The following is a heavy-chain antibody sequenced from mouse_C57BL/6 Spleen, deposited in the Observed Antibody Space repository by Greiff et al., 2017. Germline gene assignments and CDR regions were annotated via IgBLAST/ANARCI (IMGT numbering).Heavy chain of an antibody. CDR2: ISDGGSYN. CDR3: ARGGYYGSYFDD. J-gene: IGHJ2*01. D-gene: IGHD1-1*01. CDR1: GFTFSSYA. V-gene: IGHV5-4*03. Sequence: EVKVVESGGGLVKPGGSLNLSCAASGFTFSSYAMSWVRQTPGKRLEWVATISDGGSYNYYPDNVTGRFTISRDNAKNNLYLQMSHLKSEDTAMYYCARGGYYGSYFDDWGQGTTLTVSS.